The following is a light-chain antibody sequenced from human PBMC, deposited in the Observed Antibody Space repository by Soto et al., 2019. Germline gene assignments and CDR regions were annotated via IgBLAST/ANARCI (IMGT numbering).Light chain of an antibody. J-gene: IGKJ3*01. V-gene: IGKV3-20*01. Sequence: EIVLTQSPGTLSLSPGERATLSCRASQGLTSNFLAWYQQKPGQAPSLLIYGASNRATGVPDRFSGGGSGTDFTLTISRLEPEDCGIYYCQQNGRSPTFGPGTKVDIK. CDR3: QQNGRSPT. CDR2: GAS. CDR1: QGLTSNF.